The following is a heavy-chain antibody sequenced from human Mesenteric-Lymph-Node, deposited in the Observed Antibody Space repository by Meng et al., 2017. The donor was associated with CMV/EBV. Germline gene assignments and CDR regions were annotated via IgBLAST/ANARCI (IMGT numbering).Heavy chain of an antibody. Sequence: GSLRLSCTVSGGSISGYYWSWIRQRPGRGLEWIGWVSDIGSTNYSPSLESRVTISVATSKNQFSLRLTSVTAADTAVYYCARVLRSIICFDPWGQGTLGTVSS. CDR1: GGSISGYY. J-gene: IGHJ5*02. D-gene: IGHD5-12*01. CDR3: ARVLRSIICFDP. V-gene: IGHV4-59*01. CDR2: VSDIGST.